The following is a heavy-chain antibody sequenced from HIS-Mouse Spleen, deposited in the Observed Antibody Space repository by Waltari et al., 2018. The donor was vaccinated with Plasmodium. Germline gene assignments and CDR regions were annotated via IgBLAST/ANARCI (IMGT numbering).Heavy chain of an antibody. V-gene: IGHV3-7*01. CDR2: IKQDGSEK. J-gene: IGHJ2*01. CDR1: GSTFSSYG. D-gene: IGHD6-13*01. CDR3: ASSWYWYFDL. Sequence: EVRRVEFGGGLVQPGGSLRLSCAASGSTFSSYGVGWVRQDPGKGLEWVANIKQDGSEKYYVDSVKGRFTISRDNAKNSLYLQMNSLRAEDTAVYYCASSWYWYFDLWGRGTLVTVSS.